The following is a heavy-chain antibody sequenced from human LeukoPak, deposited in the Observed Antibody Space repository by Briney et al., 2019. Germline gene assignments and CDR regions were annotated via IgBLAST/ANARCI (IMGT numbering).Heavy chain of an antibody. CDR2: TYYRSKWYN. V-gene: IGHV6-1*01. Sequence: SQTLSLTCAISGDSVSSNNAAWNWIRQSPSRGLEWLRRTYYRSKWYNDYAVSVKSRITMNPDTSKNHFSLQLNSVTPEDTAVYYCARNWIGSWYFDYWGQGTLVTVSS. J-gene: IGHJ4*02. CDR1: GDSVSSNNAA. D-gene: IGHD6-13*01. CDR3: ARNWIGSWYFDY.